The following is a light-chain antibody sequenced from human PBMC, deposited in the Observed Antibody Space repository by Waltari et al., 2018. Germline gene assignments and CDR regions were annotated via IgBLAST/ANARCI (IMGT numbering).Light chain of an antibody. CDR2: LGS. CDR1: QSLLYITRDYH. V-gene: IGKV2-28*01. Sequence: DIVMTQSPLSLSVTPGEPASISCRSSQSLLYITRDYHMAWYLQKPGQSPQLRIYLGSHRASGVPDRFSGSRSGTDFTLRISRVEAEDVGVYYCMQRLQTPWTFGQGTKVEIK. J-gene: IGKJ1*01. CDR3: MQRLQTPWT.